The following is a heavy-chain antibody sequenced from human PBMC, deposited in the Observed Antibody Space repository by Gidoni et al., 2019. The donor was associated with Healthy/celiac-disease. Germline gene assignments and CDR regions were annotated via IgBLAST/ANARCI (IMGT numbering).Heavy chain of an antibody. CDR1: GFTFSSYW. CDR2: INSDGSST. Sequence: QPGGSLRLSCAASGFTFSSYWMHWVRQAPGKGLVWVSRINSDGSSTTYADSVKGRFTISRDYAKNMVYLQMKSLRAEDTAVYYCARDGWGNYETYGMDVWGQGTTVTVSS. D-gene: IGHD3-16*01. J-gene: IGHJ6*02. V-gene: IGHV3-74*01. CDR3: ARDGWGNYETYGMDV.